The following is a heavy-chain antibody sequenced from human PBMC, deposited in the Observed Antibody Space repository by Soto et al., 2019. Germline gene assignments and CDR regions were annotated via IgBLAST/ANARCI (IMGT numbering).Heavy chain of an antibody. CDR2: IYHGGSS. CDR1: VYFISSGYY. Sequence: ETLSVTCLVSVYFISSGYYWGWLRQPPGKGLKWIGSIYHGGSSYYKPSLNTRATLSIVMTNNLVSLILNSVTAAETAVYYCGSSGQPHDLDYWGQGTLVTVSS. D-gene: IGHD5-12*01. CDR3: GSSGQPHDLDY. J-gene: IGHJ4*02. V-gene: IGHV4-38-2*01.